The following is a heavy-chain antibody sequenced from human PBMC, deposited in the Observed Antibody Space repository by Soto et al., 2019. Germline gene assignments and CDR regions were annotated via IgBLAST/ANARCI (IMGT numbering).Heavy chain of an antibody. CDR3: ANDRSWLVHRYYFDY. CDR1: GFTFDDYA. CDR2: IRWNSGSI. D-gene: IGHD6-19*01. Sequence: EVQLVESGGGLVQPGRSLRLSCAASGFTFDDYAMHWVRQAPGKGLEWVSGIRWNSGSIYYADSVKGRFTISRDNAKNCLSLPMNSLRAEDTALYYYANDRSWLVHRYYFDYWGQGTLVTVSS. J-gene: IGHJ4*02. V-gene: IGHV3-9*01.